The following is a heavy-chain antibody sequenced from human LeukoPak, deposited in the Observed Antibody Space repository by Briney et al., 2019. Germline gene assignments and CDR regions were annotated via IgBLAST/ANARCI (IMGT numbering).Heavy chain of an antibody. CDR1: GFTFSSYS. J-gene: IGHJ6*03. CDR3: ARDGWSLLYYYMDV. CDR2: ISSSSSTI. Sequence: GGPLRLSCAVSGFTFSSYSMNWVRQAPGKGLEWVSYISSSSSTIYYADSVKGRFTISRDNAKNSLYLQMNSLRDEDTAVYYCARDGWSLLYYYMDVWGKGTTVTVSS. D-gene: IGHD2-15*01. V-gene: IGHV3-48*02.